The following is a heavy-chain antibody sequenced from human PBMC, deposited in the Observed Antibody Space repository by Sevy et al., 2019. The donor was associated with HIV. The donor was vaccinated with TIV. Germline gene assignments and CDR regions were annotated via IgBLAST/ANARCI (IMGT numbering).Heavy chain of an antibody. Sequence: GGSLRLSCAASGFTFSSYAMSWVRQAPGKGLEWVSAISGSGGSTYYADSVKGRFTISRDNSKNTLYLQMNSLRAEDTAVYYCAKVGEWEQKHPLFGYWGQGTLVTVSS. CDR3: AKVGEWEQKHPLFGY. D-gene: IGHD1-26*01. J-gene: IGHJ4*02. CDR1: GFTFSSYA. CDR2: ISGSGGST. V-gene: IGHV3-23*01.